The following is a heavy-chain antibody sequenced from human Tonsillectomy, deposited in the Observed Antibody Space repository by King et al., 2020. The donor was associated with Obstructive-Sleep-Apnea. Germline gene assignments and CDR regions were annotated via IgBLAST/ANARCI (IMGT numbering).Heavy chain of an antibody. J-gene: IGHJ4*02. CDR2: IRGCGGRT. D-gene: IGHD1-26*01. Sequence: VQLVESGGGLVQPGGSLRLSCAASGFTFCSYAMSWVRQAPGKGLELVSGIRGCGGRTYYADSGKGRFTISRDNSKNTLYLQMNSLRAEDTAVYYCAKGRGGADPYYFDYWGQGTLVTVSS. V-gene: IGHV3-23*04. CDR1: GFTFCSYA. CDR3: AKGRGGADPYYFDY.